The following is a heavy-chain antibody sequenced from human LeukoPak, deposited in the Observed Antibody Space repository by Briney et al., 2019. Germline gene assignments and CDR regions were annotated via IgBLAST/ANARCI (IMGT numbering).Heavy chain of an antibody. CDR3: ARRRHCSSTSCPRAEYFQH. Sequence: AASVKVSCKASGYTFTGYYMHWVRQAPGQGLEWMGWINPNSGGTNYAQKFQGRVTMTRNTSISTAYMELSSLRSEDTAVYYCARRRHCSSTSCPRAEYFQHWGQGTLVTVSS. D-gene: IGHD2-2*01. CDR2: INPNSGGT. CDR1: GYTFTGYY. V-gene: IGHV1-2*02. J-gene: IGHJ1*01.